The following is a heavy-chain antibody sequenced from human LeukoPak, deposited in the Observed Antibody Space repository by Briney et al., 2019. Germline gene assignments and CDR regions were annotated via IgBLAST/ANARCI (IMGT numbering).Heavy chain of an antibody. J-gene: IGHJ5*02. CDR2: IYYGGST. Sequence: PSETLSLTCTVSGGSVSSRSYYWGWIRQPPGKGLKWIGSIYYGGSTYYNPSLKGRVTISVDTSKNQFSLKVSSVTAADTAVYYCARQDHKIIGFHWFDPWGQGTLVTVSS. CDR3: ARQDHKIIGFHWFDP. D-gene: IGHD3-10*01. CDR1: GGSVSSRSYY. V-gene: IGHV4-39*01.